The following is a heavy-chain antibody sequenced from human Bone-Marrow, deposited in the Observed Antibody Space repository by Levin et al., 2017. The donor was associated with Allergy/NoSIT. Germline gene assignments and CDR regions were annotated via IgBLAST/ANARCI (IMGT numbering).Heavy chain of an antibody. Sequence: GESLKISCATSGFTFTTYAIHWVRQAPGKGLEWVAVIWYDGSNEYDADAVRGRFTISRDKSKNTLYLHMNSLSAEVPAVYYCARASVHVVEPAPDAHNPPSLLMDVWRPGPTVIVSS. J-gene: IGHJ6*02. D-gene: IGHD3-16*01. CDR1: GFTFTTYA. CDR3: ARASVHVVEPAPDAHNPPSLLMDV. CDR2: IWYDGSNE. V-gene: IGHV3-33*01.